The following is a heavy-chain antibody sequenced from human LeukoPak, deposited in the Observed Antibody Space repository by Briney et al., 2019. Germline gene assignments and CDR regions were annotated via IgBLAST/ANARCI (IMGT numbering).Heavy chain of an antibody. CDR1: GLTFSSYA. CDR3: AKDQGYNILTGYYRGHFDY. J-gene: IGHJ4*02. Sequence: PGGSLRLSCAASGLTFSSYAMSWVRQAPGKGLEWVSAISGSGGSTYYADSVKGRFTISRDNSKNTLYLQMNSLRAEDTAVYYCAKDQGYNILTGYYRGHFDYWGQGTLVTVSS. D-gene: IGHD3-9*01. CDR2: ISGSGGST. V-gene: IGHV3-23*01.